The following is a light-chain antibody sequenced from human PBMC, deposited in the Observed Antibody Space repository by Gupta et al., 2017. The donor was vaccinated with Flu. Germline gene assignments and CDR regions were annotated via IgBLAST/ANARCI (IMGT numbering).Light chain of an antibody. Sequence: ITISCTGTSSGVGGYNYVSWYQQHPGKAPKLMIYEVSNRPSGVSNRFSGSKSGNTASLTISGLQAEDEADYYCSSYTSSFTLVVFGGGTKLTVL. CDR2: EVS. CDR1: SSGVGGYNY. V-gene: IGLV2-14*01. CDR3: SSYTSSFTLVV. J-gene: IGLJ2*01.